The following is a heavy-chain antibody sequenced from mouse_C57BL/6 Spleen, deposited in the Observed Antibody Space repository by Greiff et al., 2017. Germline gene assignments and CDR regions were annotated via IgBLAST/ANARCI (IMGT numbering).Heavy chain of an antibody. V-gene: IGHV1-55*01. J-gene: IGHJ2*01. Sequence: QVQLQQPGAELVKLGASVKMSCKASGYTFTSYWITWVKQRPGQGLEWIGDIYPGSGSTNYNEKFKSKATLTVDTSSSTAYMQLSSLTSEDSTVYYCARREITTVVATGFDYWGQGTTLTVSS. CDR2: IYPGSGST. D-gene: IGHD1-1*01. CDR1: GYTFTSYW. CDR3: ARREITTVVATGFDY.